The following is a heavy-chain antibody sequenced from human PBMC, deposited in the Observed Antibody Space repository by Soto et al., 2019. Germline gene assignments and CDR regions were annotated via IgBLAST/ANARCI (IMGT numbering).Heavy chain of an antibody. CDR1: GGSISGGVYY. D-gene: IGHD4-17*01. V-gene: IGHV4-30-4*01. J-gene: IGHJ2*01. Sequence: QVQLQESGPGLVKPSETLSLTCTVSGGSISGGVYYWSWIRQPPGKGLEWIGYIYDSGSTYYNPSLKSPVTISVYTAKNQFSLRLSSVTAADTAVYYWAREIIPLTTVWYFDLWGRGALVTVSS. CDR2: IYDSGST. CDR3: AREIIPLTTVWYFDL.